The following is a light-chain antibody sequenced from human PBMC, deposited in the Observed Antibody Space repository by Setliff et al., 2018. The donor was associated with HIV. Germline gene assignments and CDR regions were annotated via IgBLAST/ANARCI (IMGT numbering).Light chain of an antibody. CDR2: DVS. CDR1: SSDVGGYNY. CDR3: CSYAGSYTHYV. Sequence: LTQPRSVSGSPGQSVTISCTGTSSDVGGYNYVSWYQQYPGKAPKLMIYDVSKRPSGVANRFSGSKSGNTASLTISGLQAEDEADYYCCSYAGSYTHYVFGTGTRSPS. J-gene: IGLJ1*01. V-gene: IGLV2-11*01.